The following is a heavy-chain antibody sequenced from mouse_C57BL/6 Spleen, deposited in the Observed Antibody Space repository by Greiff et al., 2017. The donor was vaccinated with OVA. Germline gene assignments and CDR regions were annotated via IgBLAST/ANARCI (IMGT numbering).Heavy chain of an antibody. Sequence: EVQLVESGGGLVKPGGSLKLSCAASGFTFSDYGMHWVRQAPEKGLEWVAYISSGSSTIYYADTVKGRFTISRDNAKNTLFLQMTSLRSEDTAMYYCASYYYGSRGEFAYWGQGTLVTVSA. CDR3: ASYYYGSRGEFAY. CDR2: ISSGSSTI. J-gene: IGHJ3*01. V-gene: IGHV5-17*01. CDR1: GFTFSDYG. D-gene: IGHD1-1*01.